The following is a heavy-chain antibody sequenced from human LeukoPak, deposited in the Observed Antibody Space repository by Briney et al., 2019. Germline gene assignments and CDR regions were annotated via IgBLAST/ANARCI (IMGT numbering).Heavy chain of an antibody. J-gene: IGHJ4*02. CDR3: AKDLGGGFLDY. CDR2: SSGSGGGT. CDR1: GLTLSSYA. Sequence: GGSLSLSCAVSGLTLSSYATNWVRQAPGKGREWVGTSSGSGGGTYYADSVKGRFTISRDSSKNTLYLKMNSVRAEDTAVYYCAKDLGGGFLDYRGQGTLVTVSS. V-gene: IGHV3-23*01. D-gene: IGHD1-26*01.